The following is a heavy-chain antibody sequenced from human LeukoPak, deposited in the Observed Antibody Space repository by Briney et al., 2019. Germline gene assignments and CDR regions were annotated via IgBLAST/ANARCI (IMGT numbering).Heavy chain of an antibody. V-gene: IGHV3-33*01. CDR2: IWFDGSNK. D-gene: IGHD4-23*01. CDR3: ARALDYGGPEGTHYFDY. CDR1: GFTFSTSG. J-gene: IGHJ4*02. Sequence: GGSLRLSCAASGFTFSTSGMHWVRQAPGKGLEWVAVIWFDGSNKHYADSVKGRFSISRDNSENTLYLQMNSLRAEDTAVYYCARALDYGGPEGTHYFDYWGQGTLVTVSS.